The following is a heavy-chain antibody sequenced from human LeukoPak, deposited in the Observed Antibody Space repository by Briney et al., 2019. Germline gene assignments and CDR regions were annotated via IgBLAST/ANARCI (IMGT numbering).Heavy chain of an antibody. Sequence: GGSLRLSCATSGFTFITFDMHWVRQAPGKGLEWVALISHDGSDKYYADPVKGRFTISRDNSKNTLSLQMNSLRLEDTAVYYCAKERDGYNKMNDYWGQGTLVTVSS. CDR2: ISHDGSDK. V-gene: IGHV3-30*18. CDR1: GFTFITFD. D-gene: IGHD5-24*01. CDR3: AKERDGYNKMNDY. J-gene: IGHJ4*02.